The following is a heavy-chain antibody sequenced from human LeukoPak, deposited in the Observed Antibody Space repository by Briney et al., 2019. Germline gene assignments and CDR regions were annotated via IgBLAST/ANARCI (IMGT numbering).Heavy chain of an antibody. J-gene: IGHJ4*02. CDR1: GFTVSSNY. CDR2: LYSDGST. V-gene: IGHV3-66*01. Sequence: SGGSLRLSCAASGFTVSSNYMSWVRQAPGKGLEWVSVLYSDGSTYYTDSVKDRFTISRDNSMNTVFLQMNSLRAADTALYYCARVRSSLLDYWGQGTLVSVSS. D-gene: IGHD6-13*01. CDR3: ARVRSSLLDY.